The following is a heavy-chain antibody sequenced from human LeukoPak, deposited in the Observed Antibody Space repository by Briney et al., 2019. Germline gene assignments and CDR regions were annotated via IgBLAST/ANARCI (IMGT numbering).Heavy chain of an antibody. V-gene: IGHV3-15*01. J-gene: IGHJ3*02. CDR2: IKSKTDGGTT. CDR3: ARDPAGTTGGADAFDI. Sequence: GGSLRLSCAASGFTFSNAWMSWVRQAPGKGLEWVGRIKSKTDGGTTDYAAPVKGRFTISRDNSKNTLYLQMNSLRAEDTAVYYCARDPAGTTGGADAFDIWGQGTMVTVSS. D-gene: IGHD1-1*01. CDR1: GFTFSNAW.